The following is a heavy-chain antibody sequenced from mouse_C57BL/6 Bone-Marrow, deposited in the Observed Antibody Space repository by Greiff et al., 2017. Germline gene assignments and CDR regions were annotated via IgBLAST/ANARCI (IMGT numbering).Heavy chain of an antibody. V-gene: IGHV5-6*01. CDR2: ISSGGSYT. D-gene: IGHD2-1*01. CDR3: ARHIYYGNYRFAY. J-gene: IGHJ3*01. CDR1: GFTFSSYG. Sequence: DVQLVESGGDLVKPGGSLKLSCAASGFTFSSYGMSLVRQTPDKRLEWVATISSGGSYTYYPDSVKGRFTISRDNAKNTLYLQMSSLKSEDTAMYYCARHIYYGNYRFAYWGQGTLVTVSA.